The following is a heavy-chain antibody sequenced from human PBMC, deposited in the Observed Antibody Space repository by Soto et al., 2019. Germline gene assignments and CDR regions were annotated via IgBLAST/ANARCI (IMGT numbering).Heavy chain of an antibody. V-gene: IGHV1-3*01. CDR2: INPDNGNT. Sequence: QVQLVQSGAEVKKPGASVKISCKASGYTFTRYTMNWVCQAPGQRLEWMGWINPDNGNTKYSQKFQDRVIITRDTSASTAYMDLSSLRSEDTAVYYCARGIATGQLDPWGQGTLVTVSS. CDR1: GYTFTRYT. CDR3: ARGIATGQLDP. J-gene: IGHJ5*02. D-gene: IGHD2-15*01.